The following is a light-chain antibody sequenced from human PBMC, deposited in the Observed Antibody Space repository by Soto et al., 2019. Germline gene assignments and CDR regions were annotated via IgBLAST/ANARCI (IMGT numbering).Light chain of an antibody. CDR1: QSISGA. Sequence: EIVMTQSPATLSVSPGGRATLSCRASQSISGALAWYQQKPVQAPRLLIYGASTRATSLPARFSGSGSGTDFTLTISSLQSEDFEVYYWQQYNNLPWTCGQGTKVEIK. J-gene: IGKJ1*01. CDR2: GAS. CDR3: QQYNNLPWT. V-gene: IGKV3-15*01.